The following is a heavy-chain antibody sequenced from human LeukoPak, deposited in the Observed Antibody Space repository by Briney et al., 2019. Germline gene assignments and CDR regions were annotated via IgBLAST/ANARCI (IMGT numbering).Heavy chain of an antibody. CDR3: AREVLLYTAKVGFDP. J-gene: IGHJ5*02. V-gene: IGHV3-33*01. CDR2: IWYDGSNK. D-gene: IGHD5-18*01. CDR1: GFTFSDYG. Sequence: GSLRLSCAASGFTFSDYGMHWVRQAPGKGLEWVAVIWYDGSNKYYADSVKGRFTISRDNSKNTLYMQMNSLRGEDTAVYYCAREVLLYTAKVGFDPWGQGTRLSVSS.